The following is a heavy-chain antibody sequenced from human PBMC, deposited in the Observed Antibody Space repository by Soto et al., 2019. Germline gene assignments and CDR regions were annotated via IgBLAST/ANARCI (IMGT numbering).Heavy chain of an antibody. CDR1: GGTFSSYT. Sequence: QVQLVQSGAEVKKPGSSVKVSCKASGGTFSSYTISWVRQAPGQGLEWMGRIIPILGIANYAQKFQGRVTITAEKSTSTAYMELSSLRSEDTAVYYCARDPEGSSWGNWGQGTLVTVSS. D-gene: IGHD6-13*01. J-gene: IGHJ4*02. V-gene: IGHV1-69*08. CDR3: ARDPEGSSWGN. CDR2: IIPILGIA.